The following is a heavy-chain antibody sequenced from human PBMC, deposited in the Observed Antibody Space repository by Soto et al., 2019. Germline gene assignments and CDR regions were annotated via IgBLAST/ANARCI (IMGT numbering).Heavy chain of an antibody. J-gene: IGHJ6*03. Sequence: PSETLSLTCAVYGGSFSGYYWSWIRQPPGKGLEWIGEINHSGSTNYNPSLKSRVTISVDTSKNQFSLKLSSVTAADTAVYYCARGLPQLLSLYHYYCYQMDFPAKRTTVPGS. V-gene: IGHV4-34*01. CDR1: GGSFSGYY. CDR2: INHSGST. D-gene: IGHD3-16*02. CDR3: ARGLPQLLSLYHYYCYQMDF.